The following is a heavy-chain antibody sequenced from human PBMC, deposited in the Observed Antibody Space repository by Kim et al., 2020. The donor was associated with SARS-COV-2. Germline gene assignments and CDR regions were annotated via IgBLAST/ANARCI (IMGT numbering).Heavy chain of an antibody. CDR2: IYHSGST. CDR1: GGSISSSNW. J-gene: IGHJ4*02. Sequence: SETLSLTCAVSGGSISSSNWWSWVRQPPGKGLEWIGEIYHSGSTNYNPSLKGRVTISVDKSKNQFSLKLSSVTAADTAVYYCASRLHCSGGSCYLDYWGQGTLVTVSS. V-gene: IGHV4-4*02. CDR3: ASRLHCSGGSCYLDY. D-gene: IGHD2-15*01.